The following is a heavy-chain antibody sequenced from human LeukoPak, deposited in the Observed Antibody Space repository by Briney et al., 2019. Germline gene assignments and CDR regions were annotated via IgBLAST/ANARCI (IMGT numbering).Heavy chain of an antibody. CDR2: IYSGGST. Sequence: GGSLRLSCAASGFTVSSNYMSWVRQAPGKGLEWVSVIYSGGSTYYADSVKGRFTISRDNSKNTLYLQMNSLRAEDTAVYYCARDGGLWFGELLFDYRGQGTPVTVSS. V-gene: IGHV3-66*01. CDR3: ARDGGLWFGELLFDY. CDR1: GFTVSSNY. D-gene: IGHD3-10*01. J-gene: IGHJ4*02.